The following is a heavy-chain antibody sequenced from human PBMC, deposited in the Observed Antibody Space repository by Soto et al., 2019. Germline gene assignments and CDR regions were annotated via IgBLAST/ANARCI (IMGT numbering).Heavy chain of an antibody. V-gene: IGHV3-30*04. CDR3: ARDRGLGQLEWGQGPYYYYHGMDA. CDR1: GFTFTTYA. CDR2: MSYDGRHE. Sequence: QVHLVESGGGVVQPGRSLTLSCAASGFTFTTYAMHWVRQAPGKGLDWVAVMSYDGRHESYAYSVEGRFTISRDNSKNTLYLQMNSLRPEDTAVYFCARDRGLGQLEWGQGPYYYYHGMDAWGQVTTVTVSS. D-gene: IGHD1-1*01. J-gene: IGHJ6*02.